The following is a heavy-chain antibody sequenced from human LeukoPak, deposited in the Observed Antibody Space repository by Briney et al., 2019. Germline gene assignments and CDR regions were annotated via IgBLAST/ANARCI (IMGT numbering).Heavy chain of an antibody. J-gene: IGHJ4*02. CDR3: ARHAEYNSGWHFYLDH. CDR2: VHNVGST. D-gene: IGHD6-19*01. V-gene: IGHV4-39*01. CDR1: GVSTTNGIYY. Sequence: EXXSLTCTVSGVSTTNGIYYWAWIRQPPGTGREWIGSVHNVGSTYYNLSLRSRVTMSIDTSKNQFSLRLNSVTAADTAVYYCARHAEYNSGWHFYLDHWGQGILVTVSS.